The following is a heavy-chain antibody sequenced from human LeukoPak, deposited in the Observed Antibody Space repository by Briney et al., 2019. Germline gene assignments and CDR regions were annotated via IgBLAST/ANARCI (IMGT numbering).Heavy chain of an antibody. CDR1: GYTFSGYY. CDR2: INPNSGGT. D-gene: IGHD3-10*01. CDR3: ARGAVRALQWFDP. Sequence: ASVKVSCKASGYTFSGYYMHWVRQAPGQALEWMGWINPNSGGTNCAQKFQGRVTMTRDTSISTAYMELSRLRSDDMAVYYCARGAVRALQWFDPWGQGTLVTVSS. V-gene: IGHV1-2*02. J-gene: IGHJ5*02.